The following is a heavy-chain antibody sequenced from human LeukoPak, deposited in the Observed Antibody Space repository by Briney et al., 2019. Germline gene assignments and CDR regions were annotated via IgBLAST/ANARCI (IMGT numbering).Heavy chain of an antibody. CDR2: IYYSGST. CDR1: GGSISSYY. D-gene: IGHD5-18*01. J-gene: IGHJ6*02. V-gene: IGHV4-59*01. CDR3: ARGGYSYGYGGMDV. Sequence: SETLSLTFTVSGGSISSYYWSWIRQPPGKGLEWIGYIYYSGSTNYNPSLKSRVTISVDTSKNQFSLKLSSVTAADTAVYYCARGGYSYGYGGMDVWGQGTTVTVSS.